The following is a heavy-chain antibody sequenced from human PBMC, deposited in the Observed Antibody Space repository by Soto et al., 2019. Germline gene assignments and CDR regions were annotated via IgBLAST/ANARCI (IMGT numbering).Heavy chain of an antibody. J-gene: IGHJ3*02. CDR3: ASATIVVVTAIDAFDI. V-gene: IGHV4-4*02. CDR1: GGSISSSNW. Sequence: SETLSLTCAVSGGSISSSNWWSWVRQPPGKGLEWIGEIYHSGSTNYNPSLKSRVTISVDKSKNQFSLKLSSVTAADTAVYYCASATIVVVTAIDAFDIWGQGTMGTV. CDR2: IYHSGST. D-gene: IGHD2-21*02.